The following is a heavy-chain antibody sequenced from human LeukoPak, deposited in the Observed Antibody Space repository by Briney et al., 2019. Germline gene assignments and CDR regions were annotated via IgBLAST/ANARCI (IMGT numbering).Heavy chain of an antibody. D-gene: IGHD1-1*01. J-gene: IGHJ5*02. Sequence: SETLSLTCTVSGGSISKNYWNWIRQPAGKGLEWIGRIYSSGSTNYNPSLKSRVTLSVDTSNNQISLRLNSVTPEDTAVYYCARGPGHLVPWGQGTLVTVSS. V-gene: IGHV4-4*07. CDR2: IYSSGST. CDR1: GGSISKNY. CDR3: ARGPGHLVP.